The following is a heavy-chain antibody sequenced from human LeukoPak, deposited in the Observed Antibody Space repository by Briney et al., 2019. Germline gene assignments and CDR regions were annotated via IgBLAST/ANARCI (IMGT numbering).Heavy chain of an antibody. CDR2: IHHSGNT. V-gene: IGHV4-4*02. Sequence: SETLSLTCAVSGGSVSSDNWWSWVRQPPGKGLEWIGEIHHSGNTNYSPSLKSRVTISLDKSRNQFSLKLNSVTAADTAVYHCAKAGVWLPAVWGQGTLVTVSS. CDR3: AKAGVWLPAV. D-gene: IGHD3-9*01. CDR1: GGSVSSDNW. J-gene: IGHJ4*02.